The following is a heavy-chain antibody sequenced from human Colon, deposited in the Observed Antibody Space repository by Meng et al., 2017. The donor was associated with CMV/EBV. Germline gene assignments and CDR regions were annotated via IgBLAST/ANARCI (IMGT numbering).Heavy chain of an antibody. CDR2: VYYTGST. D-gene: IGHD3-3*01. CDR1: GGAVKSGSDY. J-gene: IGHJ4*02. CDR3: ARGKTMYGVTYYFDS. V-gene: IGHV4-61*01. Sequence: GGAVKSGSDYWNWIRQPPGKGLEWVGHVYYTGSTNYNPSLRGRVTVSLDTSKNQFSLILNSVTASDTAVYYCARGKTMYGVTYYFDSWGQGTLVTVSS.